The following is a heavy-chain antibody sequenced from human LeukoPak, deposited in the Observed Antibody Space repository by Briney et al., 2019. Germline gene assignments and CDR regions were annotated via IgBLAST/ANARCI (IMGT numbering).Heavy chain of an antibody. CDR3: ARCGAVWFGESVYGMDV. D-gene: IGHD3-10*01. CDR2: ISAYNGNT. Sequence: RASVNVSCKDSGYTFTSYGISWVRQAPGQGLEWMGWISAYNGNTNYAQKLQGRVTMTTDTSTSTAYMELRSLRSDDTAVYYCARCGAVWFGESVYGMDVWGQGTTVTVSS. V-gene: IGHV1-18*01. J-gene: IGHJ6*02. CDR1: GYTFTSYG.